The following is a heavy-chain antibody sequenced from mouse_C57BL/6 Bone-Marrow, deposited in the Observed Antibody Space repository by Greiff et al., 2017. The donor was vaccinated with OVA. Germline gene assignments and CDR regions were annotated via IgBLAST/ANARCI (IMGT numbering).Heavy chain of an antibody. D-gene: IGHD2-3*01. CDR2: IHPNSGST. J-gene: IGHJ4*01. Sequence: QVQLQQPGAELVKPGASVKLSCKASGYTFTSYWMHWVKQRPGQGLEWIGMIHPNSGSTNYNEKFKSKATLTVDKSSSTAYMQLSSLTSEDSAVYDCARDDGYYVYYYAMDYWGQGTSVTVSS. CDR1: GYTFTSYW. CDR3: ARDDGYYVYYYAMDY. V-gene: IGHV1-64*01.